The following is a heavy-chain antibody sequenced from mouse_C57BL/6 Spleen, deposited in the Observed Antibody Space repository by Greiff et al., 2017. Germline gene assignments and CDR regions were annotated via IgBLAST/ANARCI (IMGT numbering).Heavy chain of an antibody. CDR3: ARRNYYGSPYYFDY. D-gene: IGHD1-1*01. Sequence: VQLQQPGAELVMPGASVKLSCKASGYTFTSYWMHWVKQRPGQGLEWIGEIDPSDSYTNYNQKFKGKSTLTVDKSSSTAYMQLSSLTSEDCAVYYCARRNYYGSPYYFDYWGQGTTLTVSS. V-gene: IGHV1-69*01. CDR1: GYTFTSYW. CDR2: IDPSDSYT. J-gene: IGHJ2*01.